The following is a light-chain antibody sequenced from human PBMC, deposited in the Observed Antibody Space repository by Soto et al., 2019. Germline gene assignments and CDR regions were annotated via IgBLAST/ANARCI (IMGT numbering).Light chain of an antibody. CDR2: GAS. Sequence: EIVLTQSPSTLSVSPGERATLSCRASQSVGRNFLAWYQQKPGQAPRLLIHGASSRATGIPDRFSGSGSETDFTLTISRLEPEDFAVYYCQQYASSPLTFGGGTKVETK. CDR3: QQYASSPLT. V-gene: IGKV3-20*01. CDR1: QSVGRNF. J-gene: IGKJ4*01.